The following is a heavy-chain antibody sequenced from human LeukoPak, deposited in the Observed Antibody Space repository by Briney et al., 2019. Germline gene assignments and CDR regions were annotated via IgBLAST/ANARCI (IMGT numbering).Heavy chain of an antibody. V-gene: IGHV3-48*04. Sequence: GGSLRLSCAASGFTFSSYSMNWVRQAPGKGLEWVSYISSSSSTIYYADSVKGRFTISRDNAKNSLYLQMNSLRAEDTAVYYCARDTPAWSLVVTNSGDYWGQGTLVTVSS. CDR2: ISSSSSTI. J-gene: IGHJ4*02. CDR1: GFTFSSYS. D-gene: IGHD2-21*02. CDR3: ARDTPAWSLVVTNSGDY.